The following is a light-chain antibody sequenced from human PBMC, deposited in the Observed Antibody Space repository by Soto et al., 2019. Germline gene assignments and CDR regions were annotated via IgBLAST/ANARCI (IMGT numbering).Light chain of an antibody. CDR1: QSVGNN. V-gene: IGKV3-15*01. CDR3: QQCDDWPRT. J-gene: IGKJ1*01. Sequence: EIVMTQSPATLSVSPGARAPLSCRASQSVGNNLAWYQQKPGQAPRLLIHGASTRATGVPARFSGSGSGTEFTLTISSLQSEDFAVYYCQQCDDWPRTFGQGTKVDIK. CDR2: GAS.